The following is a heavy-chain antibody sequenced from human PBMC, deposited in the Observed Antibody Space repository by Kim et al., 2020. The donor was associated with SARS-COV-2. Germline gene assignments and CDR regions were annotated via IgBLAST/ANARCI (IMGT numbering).Heavy chain of an antibody. CDR3: ARVRDGYFDY. J-gene: IGHJ4*02. D-gene: IGHD3-10*01. Sequence: GYIYYSGSTNYNPSLKSRATISESTSKNQFSLNLSSLTAADTAIYYCARVRDGYFDYWGQGTLVT. CDR2: IYYSGST. V-gene: IGHV4-59*01.